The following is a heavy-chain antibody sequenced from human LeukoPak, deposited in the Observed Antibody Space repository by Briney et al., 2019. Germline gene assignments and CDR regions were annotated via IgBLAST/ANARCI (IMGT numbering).Heavy chain of an antibody. D-gene: IGHD3-22*01. CDR2: FGPEDGQT. J-gene: IGHJ4*02. V-gene: IGHV1-24*01. CDR1: GNTLSELS. CDR3: TSDPQYYHDGLGYYYRGH. Sequence: ASVKVSCKVSGNTLSELSMHWVRQAPGKGLEWMGGFGPEDGQTFYAQKFQGRVTMTEDTSTDTAYMELSSLRSEDTAVYYCTSDPQYYHDGLGYYYRGHWGQGTLVIVSS.